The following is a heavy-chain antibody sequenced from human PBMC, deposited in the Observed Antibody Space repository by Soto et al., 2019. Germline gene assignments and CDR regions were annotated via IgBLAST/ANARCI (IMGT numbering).Heavy chain of an antibody. CDR2: IYYSGST. CDR3: ARDNCSSTSCYKSPWWFDP. Sequence: SSETLSLTCTVSGGSISSYYWSWIRQPPGKGLEWIGYIYYSGSTNYNPSLKSRVTISVDTSKNQFSLKLSSVTAADTAVYYCARDNCSSTSCYKSPWWFDPWGQGTMVTVYS. V-gene: IGHV4-59*01. D-gene: IGHD2-2*02. J-gene: IGHJ5*02. CDR1: GGSISSYY.